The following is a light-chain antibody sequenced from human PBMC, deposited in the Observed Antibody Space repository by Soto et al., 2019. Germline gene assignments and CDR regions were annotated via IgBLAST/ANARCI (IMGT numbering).Light chain of an antibody. CDR2: AAS. Sequence: IQVTQYPSSLSASVGDRVTITCRASQSISSYLNWYQQKPGKAPKLLIYAASSLQSGVPSRFSGSGSGTDFTLTISSLQSEDFALYYCQHTLKWPPTFGQGTKVDIK. V-gene: IGKV1-39*01. J-gene: IGKJ1*01. CDR3: QHTLKWPPT. CDR1: QSISSY.